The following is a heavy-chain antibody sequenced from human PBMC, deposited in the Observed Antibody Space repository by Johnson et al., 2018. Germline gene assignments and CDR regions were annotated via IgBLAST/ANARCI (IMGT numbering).Heavy chain of an antibody. Sequence: VQLQESGGGLVQPGGSLRLSCAASGFTFRGYWMHWVRQAPGTGLVWVSRINTDERSTSYVDSVKGRFTISRDNAKSSPHLQMDRLRVEDTAVYYFTRTQSGSYWGDAFDSGGQGTMVTVSS. CDR3: TRTQSGSYWGDAFDS. D-gene: IGHD1-26*01. J-gene: IGHJ3*02. CDR1: GFTFRGYW. CDR2: INTDERST. V-gene: IGHV3-74*01.